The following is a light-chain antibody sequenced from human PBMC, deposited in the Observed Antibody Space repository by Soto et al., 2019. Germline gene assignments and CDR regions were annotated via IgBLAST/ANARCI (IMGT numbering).Light chain of an antibody. Sequence: QSVLTQPASVSGSPGQSITISCTGTSSDVGGYNYVSWYQQHPGKAPKLMIYDVSNRPSGVSNRFSGSKSGNTASLTISGLQAEDEADYCCSSYTSSSTLVFGGGTKLTVL. CDR3: SSYTSSSTLV. V-gene: IGLV2-14*01. CDR1: SSDVGGYNY. CDR2: DVS. J-gene: IGLJ2*01.